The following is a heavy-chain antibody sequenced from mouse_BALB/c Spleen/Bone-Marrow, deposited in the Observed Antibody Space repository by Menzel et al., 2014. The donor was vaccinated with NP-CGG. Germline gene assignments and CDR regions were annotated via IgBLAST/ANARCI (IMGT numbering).Heavy chain of an antibody. CDR2: INPSTGYT. D-gene: IGHD1-1*01. CDR1: GYTFTNYW. V-gene: IGHV1-7*01. J-gene: IGHJ2*01. CDR3: ARIYYYSRDY. Sequence: QVQLQQSGAELAKPGASVKMSCKASGYTFTNYWMHWVKQRPGQGLEWIGYINPSTGYTEYNQKFKDEATLTADKSSSTAYMQLSSLTSEDSAVYYCARIYYYSRDYWGKGTTLPVTS.